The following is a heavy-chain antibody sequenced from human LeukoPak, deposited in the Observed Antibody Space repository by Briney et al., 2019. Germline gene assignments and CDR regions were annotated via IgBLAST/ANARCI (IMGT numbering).Heavy chain of an antibody. D-gene: IGHD2-21*01. CDR1: GGTFSSYA. Sequence: GSSVKVSCKASGGTFSSYAISWVRQAPGQGLEWMGGIIPIFGTANYAQKFQGRVTITADESTSTAYMELSSLRSEDTAVYYCARAALAYCGGGCVIAFDIWGQGTMVTVSS. J-gene: IGHJ3*02. CDR3: ARAALAYCGGGCVIAFDI. CDR2: IIPIFGTA. V-gene: IGHV1-69*01.